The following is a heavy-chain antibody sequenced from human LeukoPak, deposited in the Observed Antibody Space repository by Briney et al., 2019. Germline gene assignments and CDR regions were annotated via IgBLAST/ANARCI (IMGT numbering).Heavy chain of an antibody. Sequence: PGGSLRLSCAVSGFTLSNSWMHWVRQAPGKGLVWVARTNGDGNDISYADSVKGRFTISRDSAENTLYLQMNSLRVEDTALYYCVRDRAYRAGIDFDYWGQGTLVTVSP. CDR2: TNGDGNDI. V-gene: IGHV3-74*01. CDR1: GFTLSNSW. CDR3: VRDRAYRAGIDFDY. D-gene: IGHD2-21*01. J-gene: IGHJ4*02.